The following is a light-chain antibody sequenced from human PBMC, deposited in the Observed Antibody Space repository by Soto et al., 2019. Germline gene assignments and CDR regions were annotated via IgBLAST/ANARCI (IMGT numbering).Light chain of an antibody. V-gene: IGKV3-15*01. CDR3: QQYNNWPHT. J-gene: IGKJ2*01. CDR1: QSVSSD. Sequence: EIVMTQSPATLSVSPGERVTLSCRASQSVSSDLAWYLQKPGQAPILLVYGASTRATGMPARFSGSGSETRLTLNISSLQSEDFAACYCQQYNNWPHTFGQGTKLEIK. CDR2: GAS.